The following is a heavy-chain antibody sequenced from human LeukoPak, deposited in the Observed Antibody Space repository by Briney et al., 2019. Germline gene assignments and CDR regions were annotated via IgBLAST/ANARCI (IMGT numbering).Heavy chain of an antibody. CDR1: GGSISSGDYY. Sequence: PSQTLSLTCTVSGGSISSGDYYWSWIRQPPGKGLEWIGYIYYSGSTYYNPSLKSRVTISVDTSKNQFSLKLSSVTAADTAVYYCARFRSWYNYFDYGGKETLVTVSS. CDR2: IYYSGST. D-gene: IGHD6-13*01. CDR3: ARFRSWYNYFDY. J-gene: IGHJ4*02. V-gene: IGHV4-30-4*01.